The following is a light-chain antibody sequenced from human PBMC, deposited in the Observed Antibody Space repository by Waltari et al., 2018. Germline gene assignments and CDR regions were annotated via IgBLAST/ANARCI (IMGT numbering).Light chain of an antibody. CDR1: SNNVGDYNL. CDR3: CSYSTGGSWM. J-gene: IGLJ3*02. V-gene: IGLV2-23*02. CDR2: YVS. Sequence: QSALTQPVSVSGSPGQSVTISCPGTSNNVGDYNLVSWLQHHPDQAPKLRIFYVSKRPSGVSNRFSGAKSGNTASLTISGLQTEDEADYYCCSYSTGGSWMFGGGTKLTVL.